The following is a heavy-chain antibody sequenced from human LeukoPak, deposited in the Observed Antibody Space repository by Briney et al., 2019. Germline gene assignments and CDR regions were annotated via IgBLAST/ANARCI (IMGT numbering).Heavy chain of an antibody. CDR1: GFTFSNYD. D-gene: IGHD6-13*01. CDR3: AKRGSSWFYADY. CDR2: ISSDGGNA. Sequence: GRSLRLSCAGSGFTFSNYDMHWVRQAPGKGLEWVAVISSDGGNAYYVDSVKGRFTISRDNSKNTVYLQMNSLTTEDTAVYYSAKRGSSWFYADYWGQGTLVTVSS. V-gene: IGHV3-30*18. J-gene: IGHJ4*02.